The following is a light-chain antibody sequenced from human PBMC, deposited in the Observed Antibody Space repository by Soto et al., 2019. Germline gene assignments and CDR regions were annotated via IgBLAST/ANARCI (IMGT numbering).Light chain of an antibody. CDR2: ATS. J-gene: IGKJ3*01. Sequence: IQMTQSPSSVSASVGDRFTITCRASQGVGGWLAWYQQKPGKVPKLLIYATSSLHSGVPSRFSGSGSGTDFTLSISSLQPEDFATYYCQQTHSLPLSFGPGTKVDI. CDR1: QGVGGW. V-gene: IGKV1-12*01. CDR3: QQTHSLPLS.